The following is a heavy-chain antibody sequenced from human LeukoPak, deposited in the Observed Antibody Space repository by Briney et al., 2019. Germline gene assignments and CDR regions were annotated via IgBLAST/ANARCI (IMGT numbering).Heavy chain of an antibody. V-gene: IGHV3-73*01. CDR2: IRSKANSYAT. J-gene: IGHJ4*02. CDR1: GFTFSGSA. D-gene: IGHD1-14*01. Sequence: PGGSLRLSCAASGFTFSGSAMHWVRQASGKGLEWVGLIRSKANSYATAYAASVKGRFTISRDDSKNAAYLQMNSLKTEDTAVYYCTSQPNPLSYWGQGTLVTVSS. CDR3: TSQPNPLSY.